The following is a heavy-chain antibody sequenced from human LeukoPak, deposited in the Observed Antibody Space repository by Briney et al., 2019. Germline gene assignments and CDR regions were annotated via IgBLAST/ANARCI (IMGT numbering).Heavy chain of an antibody. Sequence: GGSLRLSFAASGFTFSTYTMNWVRQAPGKGLEWVSSISSSTSYIYYADSVKGRFTISRDNAKNSLYLQMNSLRAEDTAVYYCARESTEPLLWGQGTLVTVSS. CDR3: ARESTEPLL. CDR1: GFTFSTYT. J-gene: IGHJ4*02. D-gene: IGHD5/OR15-5a*01. V-gene: IGHV3-21*01. CDR2: ISSSTSYI.